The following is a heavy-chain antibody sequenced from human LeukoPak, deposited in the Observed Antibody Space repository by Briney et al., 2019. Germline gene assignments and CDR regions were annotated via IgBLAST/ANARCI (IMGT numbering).Heavy chain of an antibody. CDR2: ITHSGGGT. D-gene: IGHD6-13*01. J-gene: IGHJ4*02. CDR3: AKDKRRQQLVVNLDY. Sequence: PGGSLRLSCAASGFTFNSYAMSWVRQAPGKGLAWVSTITHSGGGTFYADSVKGRFTISRDISENTLYLQMNSLRAEDTAVYYCAKDKRRQQLVVNLDYWGQGTLVTVSS. CDR1: GFTFNSYA. V-gene: IGHV3-23*01.